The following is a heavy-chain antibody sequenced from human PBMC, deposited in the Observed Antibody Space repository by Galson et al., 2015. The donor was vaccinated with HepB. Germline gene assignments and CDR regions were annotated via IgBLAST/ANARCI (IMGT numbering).Heavy chain of an antibody. J-gene: IGHJ4*02. V-gene: IGHV3-21*01. CDR1: GFTFSSYS. CDR3: ARDGDYGGNSAFDY. CDR2: ISSSSSYI. D-gene: IGHD4-23*01. Sequence: LRLSCAASGFTFSSYSMNWVRQAPGKGLEWVSSISSSSSYIYYADSVKGRFTISRDNAKNSLYLQMNSLRAEDTAVYYCARDGDYGGNSAFDYWGQGTLVTVSS.